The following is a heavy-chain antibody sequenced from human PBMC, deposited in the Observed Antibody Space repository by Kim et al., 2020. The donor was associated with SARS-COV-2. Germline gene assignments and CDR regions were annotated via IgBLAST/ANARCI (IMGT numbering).Heavy chain of an antibody. J-gene: IGHJ4*02. CDR3: ARDGYSYGIN. D-gene: IGHD5-18*01. CDR2: GST. V-gene: IGHV3-66*01. Sequence: GSTYYADSVKGRFTISRDNSKNTLYLQMNSRRAEDTAVYYCARDGYSYGINWGQGTLVTVSS.